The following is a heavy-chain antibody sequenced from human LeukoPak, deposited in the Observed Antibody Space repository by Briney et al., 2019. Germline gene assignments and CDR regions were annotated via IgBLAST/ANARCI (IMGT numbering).Heavy chain of an antibody. Sequence: GGSLRLSCASSGFNIGPYAMYWVRQGPGRGLEWVSVIKADGSGTFYSDSVRGRFTTSRDNSKNSLYLQMSSLTSDDTALYYCATWAFYHNLDVWGQGTTVAVSS. V-gene: IGHV3-43*02. CDR1: GFNIGPYA. D-gene: IGHD2/OR15-2a*01. J-gene: IGHJ6*02. CDR2: IKADGSGT. CDR3: ATWAFYHNLDV.